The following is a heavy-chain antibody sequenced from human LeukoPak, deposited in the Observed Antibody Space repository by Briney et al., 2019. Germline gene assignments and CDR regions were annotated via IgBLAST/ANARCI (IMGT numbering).Heavy chain of an antibody. Sequence: GRSLRLSCAASGFTFSSYAMHWVRQAPGKGLEWVAVISYDGSNKYYADSVKGRFTISRDNSKNTLYLQMNSLRAEDTAVYYCARVGPAATPDGIDYWGQGTLVTVSS. J-gene: IGHJ4*02. D-gene: IGHD2-2*01. CDR2: ISYDGSNK. V-gene: IGHV3-30-3*01. CDR3: ARVGPAATPDGIDY. CDR1: GFTFSSYA.